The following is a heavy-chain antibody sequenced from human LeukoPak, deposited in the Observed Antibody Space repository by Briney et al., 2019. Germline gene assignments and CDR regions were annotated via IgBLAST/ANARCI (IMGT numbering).Heavy chain of an antibody. CDR3: ARAQDGVRQPYYYDSSGYRYFDL. Sequence: GGSLRISCAASGFTFSSYAMSWVRQAPGKGLEWVSAISGSGGSTYYADSVKGRFTISRDNSKNTLYLQMNSLRAEDTAVYYCARAQDGVRQPYYYDSSGYRYFDLWGRGTLVTVSS. CDR2: ISGSGGST. CDR1: GFTFSSYA. V-gene: IGHV3-23*01. D-gene: IGHD3-22*01. J-gene: IGHJ2*01.